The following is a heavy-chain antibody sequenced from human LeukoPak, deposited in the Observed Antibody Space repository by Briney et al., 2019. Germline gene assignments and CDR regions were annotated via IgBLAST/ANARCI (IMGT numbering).Heavy chain of an antibody. CDR1: GFTFSSYG. D-gene: IGHD3-10*02. V-gene: IGHV3-23*01. CDR3: AKDLLFGERDYSYYTDV. Sequence: GGTLRLSCAASGFTFSSYGMSWVRQAPGKGLEWVSAISGSGGSTYYADSVKGRFTISRDNSKNTLYLQMNSLRAEDAAAYYWAKDLLFGERDYSYYTDVWGKGTTVTISS. CDR2: ISGSGGST. J-gene: IGHJ6*03.